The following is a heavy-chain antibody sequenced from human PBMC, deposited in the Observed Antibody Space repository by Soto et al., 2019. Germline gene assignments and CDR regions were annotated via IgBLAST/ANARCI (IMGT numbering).Heavy chain of an antibody. Sequence: SETLSLTCTVSGGSISSTSHYWGWIRQSPGKGLEWIGSIYYSGRAHYNPSLKSRATISGDTSKNQFSLRLISVTAADTAVYYCARHGDSTWFSFLDYWGQGILVTVSS. CDR1: GGSISSTSHY. CDR3: ARHGDSTWFSFLDY. CDR2: IYYSGRA. J-gene: IGHJ4*02. D-gene: IGHD6-13*01. V-gene: IGHV4-39*01.